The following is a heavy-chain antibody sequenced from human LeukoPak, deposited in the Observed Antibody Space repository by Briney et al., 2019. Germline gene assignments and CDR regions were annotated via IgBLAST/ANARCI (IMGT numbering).Heavy chain of an antibody. CDR1: GGSFSGYY. Sequence: SETLSLTCAVYGGSFSGYYWSWIRQPPGKGLEWIGEINHSGSTNYNPSLKSRVTISVDTSKNQFSLKLSSVTAADTAVYYCARVRYSSSSVIDCWGQGTLVTVSS. D-gene: IGHD6-6*01. J-gene: IGHJ4*02. CDR2: INHSGST. V-gene: IGHV4-34*01. CDR3: ARVRYSSSSVIDC.